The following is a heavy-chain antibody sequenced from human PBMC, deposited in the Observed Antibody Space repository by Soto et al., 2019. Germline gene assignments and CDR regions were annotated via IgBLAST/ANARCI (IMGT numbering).Heavy chain of an antibody. CDR3: AVTPNCGRDCSAASYWYFDI. V-gene: IGHV3-23*01. D-gene: IGHD2-21*02. Sequence: EVQLLESGGGLVLPGGSVRLSCAASGLTFGNYAMSWVRQAPGKGLEWVSAISGDSGRTYYADSVKGRFTISRDNSKNTLYLQMNTLRAEDTAVYYCAVTPNCGRDCSAASYWYFDIWGRGTLVTVSS. J-gene: IGHJ2*01. CDR1: GLTFGNYA. CDR2: ISGDSGRT.